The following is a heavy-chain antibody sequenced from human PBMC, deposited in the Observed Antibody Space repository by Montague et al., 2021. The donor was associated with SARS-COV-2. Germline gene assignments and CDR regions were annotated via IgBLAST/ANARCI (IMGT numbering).Heavy chain of an antibody. V-gene: IGHV2-70*01. Sequence: PALVKPTQTLTLTCTFSGFSLSTSGTCVSWIRQPPGKALEWLALIDWDDDKYYSTSLKTRLTISKDTSKNQVVLTMTNMDPVDTATYYCARSHYDILTGYYTVFDYWGQGTLVTVSS. CDR1: GFSLSTSGTC. J-gene: IGHJ4*02. D-gene: IGHD3-9*01. CDR3: ARSHYDILTGYYTVFDY. CDR2: IDWDDDK.